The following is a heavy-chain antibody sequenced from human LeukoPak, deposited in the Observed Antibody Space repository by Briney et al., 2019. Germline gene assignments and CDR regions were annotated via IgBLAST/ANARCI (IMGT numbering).Heavy chain of an antibody. D-gene: IGHD3-22*01. CDR1: GLTFDDYA. Sequence: GGSLRLSCAASGLTFDDYAMHWVRQAPGKGLEWVSGISWNSGSIGYADSVKGRFTISRDNAKNSLYLQMNSLRAEDTALYYCAKDRYYYDSSGTRFDYWGQGTLVTVSS. CDR2: ISWNSGSI. V-gene: IGHV3-9*01. J-gene: IGHJ4*02. CDR3: AKDRYYYDSSGTRFDY.